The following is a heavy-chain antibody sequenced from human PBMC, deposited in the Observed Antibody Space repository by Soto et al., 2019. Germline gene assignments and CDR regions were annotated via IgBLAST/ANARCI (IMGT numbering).Heavy chain of an antibody. CDR1: GFTFGTTD. CDR2: IDGSGVIT. V-gene: IGHV3-23*01. Sequence: QLLQSGGGLVQPGGSLTLSCAASGFTFGTTDMSWVRQAPGEGLEWVSTIDGSGVITYYADSVQGRFTIARDNSWNTVYLQMNSLRGDDTALYYCGKNAGWFNNWGQGALVTVSA. CDR3: GKNAGWFNN. J-gene: IGHJ4*02. D-gene: IGHD6-19*01.